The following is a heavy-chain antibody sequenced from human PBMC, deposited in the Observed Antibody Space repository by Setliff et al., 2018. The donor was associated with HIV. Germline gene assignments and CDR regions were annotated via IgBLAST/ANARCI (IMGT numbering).Heavy chain of an antibody. Sequence: SETLSLTCTVSGDPIFIGGYYWSWIRQHPGGGLEWIGYIYHTGKTYYNPSLQSRIIMSLDMSQNQFSLRLSSVTAADTAVYYCARQGAVTGHAFDSWGPGALVTVSS. CDR3: ARQGAVTGHAFDS. D-gene: IGHD6-19*01. CDR2: IYHTGKT. CDR1: GDPIFIGGYY. J-gene: IGHJ4*02. V-gene: IGHV4-31*03.